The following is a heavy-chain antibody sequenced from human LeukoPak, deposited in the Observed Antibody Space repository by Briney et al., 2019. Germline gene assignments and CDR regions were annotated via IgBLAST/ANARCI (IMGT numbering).Heavy chain of an antibody. Sequence: SETLSLTCTVSGGSISSSSYYWGWIRQPPVKGLEWIGSIYYSGSTYYNPSLKSRVTISVDTSKNQFSLRLSSVTAADTAVYYCARDGFYDSSGYYYNWVFDYWGQGTLVTVSS. CDR1: GGSISSSSYY. D-gene: IGHD3-22*01. J-gene: IGHJ4*02. CDR2: IYYSGST. V-gene: IGHV4-39*07. CDR3: ARDGFYDSSGYYYNWVFDY.